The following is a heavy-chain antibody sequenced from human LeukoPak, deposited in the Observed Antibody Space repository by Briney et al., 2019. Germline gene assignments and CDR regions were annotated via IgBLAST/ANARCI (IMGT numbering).Heavy chain of an antibody. CDR2: ISAYNGNT. J-gene: IGHJ6*03. Sequence: GASVKVSCKASGYTFTSYGISWVRQAPGQGLEWMGWISAYNGNTNYAQKLQGRVTMTTDTSTSTAYMELRSLRSDDTAVYYCARVADSSGWSIENYMDVWGKGTTVTVSS. CDR1: GYTFTSYG. CDR3: ARVADSSGWSIENYMDV. V-gene: IGHV1-18*01. D-gene: IGHD6-19*01.